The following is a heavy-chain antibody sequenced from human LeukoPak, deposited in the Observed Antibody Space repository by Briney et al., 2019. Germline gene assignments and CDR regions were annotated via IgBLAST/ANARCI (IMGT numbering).Heavy chain of an antibody. D-gene: IGHD6-19*01. CDR1: GGSISSSSYY. V-gene: IGHV4-39*07. CDR3: ARDKAVAGTIAFDI. J-gene: IGHJ3*02. CDR2: IYYSGST. Sequence: PSETLSLTCTVSGGSISSSSYYWGWIRQPPGKGLEWIGSIYYSGSTYYNRSLKSRVTISVDKSKNQFSLKLSSVTAADTAVYYCARDKAVAGTIAFDIWGQGTMVTVSS.